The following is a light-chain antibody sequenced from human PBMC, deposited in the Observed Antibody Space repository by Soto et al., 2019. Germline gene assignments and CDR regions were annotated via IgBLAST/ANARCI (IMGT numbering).Light chain of an antibody. Sequence: EIVMTQSPATLSVSPGERATLSCRASQSVSSNLAWYQQKPGQAPRLLIYGASTRATRIPVRFSGSGSGTEFTLTITSLQSEDVAVYYCQQYNNWPSLTFGGGTKVYIK. CDR2: GAS. CDR3: QQYNNWPSLT. CDR1: QSVSSN. J-gene: IGKJ4*01. V-gene: IGKV3-15*01.